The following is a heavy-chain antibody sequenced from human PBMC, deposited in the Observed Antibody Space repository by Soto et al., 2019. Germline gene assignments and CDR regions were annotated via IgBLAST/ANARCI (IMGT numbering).Heavy chain of an antibody. V-gene: IGHV4-61*01. CDR1: GGYVISGSYS. Sequence: EILSLTCTVSGGYVISGSYSWTWIRQSPGKGLEWIGDINHSGRVNYSPSLKSRVTISLDTSKNQFSLTLSAVTAADTAMYYCSTRAYDTNGYYRFDPWGQGTLVTVSS. J-gene: IGHJ5*02. D-gene: IGHD3-22*01. CDR2: INHSGRV. CDR3: STRAYDTNGYYRFDP.